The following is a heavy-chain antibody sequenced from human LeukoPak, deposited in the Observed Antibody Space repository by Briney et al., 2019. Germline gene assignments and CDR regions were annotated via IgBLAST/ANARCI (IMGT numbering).Heavy chain of an antibody. Sequence: VGSLRLSCAASGFTFSSYSMNWVRQAPGKGLEWVSSISSSSSYIYYADSVKGRFTISRDNAKNSLYLQMNSLRAEDTAVYYCASGSSWYDGGFDPWGQGTLVTVSS. CDR2: ISSSSSYI. CDR3: ASGSSWYDGGFDP. CDR1: GFTFSSYS. V-gene: IGHV3-21*01. J-gene: IGHJ5*02. D-gene: IGHD6-13*01.